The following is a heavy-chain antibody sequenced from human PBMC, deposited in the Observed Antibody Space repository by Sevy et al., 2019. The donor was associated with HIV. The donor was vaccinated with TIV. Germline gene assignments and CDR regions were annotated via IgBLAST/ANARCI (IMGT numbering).Heavy chain of an antibody. V-gene: IGHV3-21*01. CDR2: ISSSSSYI. CDR1: GFTFSSYS. J-gene: IGHJ4*02. Sequence: GGSLRLSCAASGFTFSSYSMNWVRQAPGKGLEWVSSISSSSSYIYYADSVKGRFTISRDNAKNSLYLQMNSLRAEDTAVYYCVREAQDFWSGYYTGWGQGTLVTVSS. D-gene: IGHD3-3*01. CDR3: VREAQDFWSGYYTG.